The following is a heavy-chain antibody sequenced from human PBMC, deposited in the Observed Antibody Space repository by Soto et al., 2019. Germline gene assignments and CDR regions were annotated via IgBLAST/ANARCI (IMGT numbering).Heavy chain of an antibody. CDR1: GFTFTSYW. J-gene: IGHJ4*02. CDR2: IYPGDSDS. V-gene: IGHV5-51*01. Sequence: PGESRKISCKGSGFTFTSYWTAWVRQMPGKGLEWMGIIYPGDSDSSYSPSFQGQVTISADKSINPAYLHWSSLKASDTAIYYCAKHEGYFSTTTCSNFDYWGQGTLVTVSS. D-gene: IGHD2-2*01. CDR3: AKHEGYFSTTTCSNFDY.